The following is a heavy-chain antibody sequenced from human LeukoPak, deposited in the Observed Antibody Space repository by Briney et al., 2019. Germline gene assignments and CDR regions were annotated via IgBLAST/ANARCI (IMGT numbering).Heavy chain of an antibody. CDR1: GFTFSSYS. Sequence: GGSLRLSCAASGFTFSSYSMNWVRQAPGKGLEWVSSISSSSSYIYYADSVKGRFTISRDNAKNSLYLQMNSLRAEDTAVYYCARAAFLAGTTGIDYWGQGTLVTVSS. V-gene: IGHV3-21*01. J-gene: IGHJ4*02. CDR3: ARAAFLAGTTGIDY. D-gene: IGHD1-7*01. CDR2: ISSSSSYI.